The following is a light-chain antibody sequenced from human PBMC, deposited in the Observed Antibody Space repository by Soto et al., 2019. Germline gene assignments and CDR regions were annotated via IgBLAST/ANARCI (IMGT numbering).Light chain of an antibody. Sequence: QSALTQPPSASGSPGQSVTISCTGTSSDVGGYNYVSWYQQHPGKAPKLMIYEVSNRPSGVPDRFSGSNSGNTASLTVSGLQAEYEADYYCSSYAGSNNLVFGGGTQVTVL. CDR3: SSYAGSNNLV. CDR1: SSDVGGYNY. J-gene: IGLJ3*02. V-gene: IGLV2-8*01. CDR2: EVS.